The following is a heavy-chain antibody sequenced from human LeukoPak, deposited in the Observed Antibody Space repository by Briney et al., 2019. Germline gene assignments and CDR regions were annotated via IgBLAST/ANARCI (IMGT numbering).Heavy chain of an antibody. J-gene: IGHJ4*02. D-gene: IGHD1/OR15-1a*01. Sequence: PGGSLRLSCAAYGFTFSSYWMHWVRQAPGKVLVWVSRINRDGSSTTYADSVKGRVTIHRDNTKNTVYLQMNSLRAEDTAVYYCARGRLWNIDYWGQGTLVTVSS. CDR2: INRDGSST. CDR3: ARGRLWNIDY. V-gene: IGHV3-74*01. CDR1: GFTFSSYW.